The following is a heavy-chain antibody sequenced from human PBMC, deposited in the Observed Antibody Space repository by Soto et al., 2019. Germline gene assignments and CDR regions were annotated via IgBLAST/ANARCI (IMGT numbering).Heavy chain of an antibody. J-gene: IGHJ6*02. CDR2: ISGNGGST. Sequence: PGGSLRLSCAASGFTFSSCAMGWVRQAPGKGLEWVSGISGNGGSTYYADSVKGRFTISRDTSKNTLYLQMDSLGAEDTAIYYCAKESFGMDVWGQGTTVTVSS. CDR3: AKESFGMDV. V-gene: IGHV3-23*01. CDR1: GFTFSSCA.